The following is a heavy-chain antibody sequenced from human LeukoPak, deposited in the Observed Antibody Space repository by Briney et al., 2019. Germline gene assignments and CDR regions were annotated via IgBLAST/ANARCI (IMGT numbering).Heavy chain of an antibody. CDR2: MRYDGCNK. CDR3: AKGGSSQYYYYMDV. Sequence: PGGSLRLSCAASGFTFSSYGMHWVRQAPGKGLEWVTFMRYDGCNKYYADSVKGRFTISRDNSKNTLYLQMNSLRPEDTAVYYCAKGGSSQYYYYMDVWGKGTTVTVSS. J-gene: IGHJ6*03. D-gene: IGHD6-6*01. V-gene: IGHV3-30*02. CDR1: GFTFSSYG.